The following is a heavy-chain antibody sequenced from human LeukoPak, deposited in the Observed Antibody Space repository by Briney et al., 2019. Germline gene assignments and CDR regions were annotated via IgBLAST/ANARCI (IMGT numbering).Heavy chain of an antibody. CDR3: ARHKGEQQLVSDFDY. CDR2: INHSGST. CDR1: GGSFSGYY. D-gene: IGHD6-13*01. J-gene: IGHJ4*02. V-gene: IGHV4-34*01. Sequence: SETLSLTCAVYGGSFSGYYWSWIRQPPGKGLEWIGEINHSGSTNYNPSLKSRVTISVDTSKNQFSLKLSSVTAADTAVYYCARHKGEQQLVSDFDYWGQGTLVTVSS.